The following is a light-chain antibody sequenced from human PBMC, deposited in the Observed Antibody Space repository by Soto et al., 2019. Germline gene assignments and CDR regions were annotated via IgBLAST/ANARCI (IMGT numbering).Light chain of an antibody. J-gene: IGLJ1*01. Sequence: QSALTQPTSASGSPGQSVTISCTGTSSDVGGYNYVSWYQQYPGKAPKLMIYEVNKRPSGVPDRFSGSKSGNTASLTVSGLQADDEADYYCSSYGGYYNYVFGTGTKLTVL. CDR1: SSDVGGYNY. CDR2: EVN. CDR3: SSYGGYYNYV. V-gene: IGLV2-8*01.